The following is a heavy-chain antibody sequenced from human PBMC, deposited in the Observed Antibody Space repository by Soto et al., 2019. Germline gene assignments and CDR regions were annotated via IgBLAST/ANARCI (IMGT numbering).Heavy chain of an antibody. Sequence: SETLSLTCSVSGGSISSSGYFWGWIRQPPGKGLEWIGSIYYSGSTYYNPSLKSRVTISVDTSKNQFSLNLISVTAADTAVYYCRRSSRYSTDACGPGITVTAP. CDR2: IYYSGST. V-gene: IGHV4-39*01. D-gene: IGHD6-19*01. J-gene: IGHJ6*02. CDR1: GGSISSSGYF. CDR3: RRSSRYSTDA.